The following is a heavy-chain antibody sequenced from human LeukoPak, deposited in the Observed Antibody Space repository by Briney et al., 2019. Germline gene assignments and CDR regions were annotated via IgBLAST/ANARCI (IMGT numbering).Heavy chain of an antibody. CDR1: GYRFTSYW. CDR2: TDPGDSDT. Sequence: GESLKIPCKGSGYRFTSYWIGWVRQMPAKGLEWMGITDPGDSDTRYSPSVQGQVTISADKSISTAYLQWSSLKASDTAMYYCARKVGATKFKRINWFDPWGQGTLVTVSS. D-gene: IGHD1-26*01. J-gene: IGHJ5*02. CDR3: ARKVGATKFKRINWFDP. V-gene: IGHV5-51*01.